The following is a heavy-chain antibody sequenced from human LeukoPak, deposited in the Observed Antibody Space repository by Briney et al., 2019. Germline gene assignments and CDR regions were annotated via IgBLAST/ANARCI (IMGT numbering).Heavy chain of an antibody. Sequence: PGGSLRLSCAVSGFTFSDYWMSWVRQAPGKGLEWVANIKQDGSEKYYVDSVKGRFTISRDNAKNSLYLQMNSLRAEDTAVYYCARDPAYYDFWSGSTSDPHYYYYMDVWGKGTTVTVSS. CDR2: IKQDGSEK. CDR1: GFTFSDYW. V-gene: IGHV3-7*01. J-gene: IGHJ6*03. D-gene: IGHD3-3*01. CDR3: ARDPAYYDFWSGSTSDPHYYYYMDV.